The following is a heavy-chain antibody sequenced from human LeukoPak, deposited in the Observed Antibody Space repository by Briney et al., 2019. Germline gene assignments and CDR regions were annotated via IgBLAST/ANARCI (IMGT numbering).Heavy chain of an antibody. CDR2: ISSSGSTI. D-gene: IGHD6-13*01. J-gene: IGHJ5*02. CDR3: ARDRSNIAASDGWFDP. CDR1: GFTFSSYE. V-gene: IGHV3-48*03. Sequence: GGSLRLSCAASGFTFSSYEMNWVRQAPGKGLECVSYISSSGSTIYYADSVKGRFTISRDNAKNSLYLQMNSLRAEDTAVYYCARDRSNIAASDGWFDPWGQGTLVTVSS.